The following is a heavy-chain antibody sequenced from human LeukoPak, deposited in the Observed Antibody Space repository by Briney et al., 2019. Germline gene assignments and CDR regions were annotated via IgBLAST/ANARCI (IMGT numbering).Heavy chain of an antibody. V-gene: IGHV4-39*07. CDR2: IYYTGDT. D-gene: IGHD1-1*01. J-gene: IGHJ4*02. Sequence: SETLSLTCTVSGRSISSRYYYWGWIRQPPGKGLEWIGSIYYTGDTSYNPSLKSRVTMSLDTSKNLFSLKLTSVTAADTAVYYCARDNAHDRHFDYWGQGTLVTVSS. CDR1: GRSISSRYYY. CDR3: ARDNAHDRHFDY.